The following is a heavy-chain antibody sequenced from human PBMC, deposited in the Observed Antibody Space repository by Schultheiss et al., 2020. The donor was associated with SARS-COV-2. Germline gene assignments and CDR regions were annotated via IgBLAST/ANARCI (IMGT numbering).Heavy chain of an antibody. CDR2: ISWNSGSI. V-gene: IGHV3-9*01. D-gene: IGHD4-17*01. CDR1: GFTFDDYA. Sequence: LKISCAASGFTFDDYAMHWVRQAPGKGLEWVSGISWNSGSIGYADSVKGRFTISRENAKNSLYLQMNSLRAGDTAVYYCAATTVTVTRYYYGMDVWGQGTTVTVSS. J-gene: IGHJ6*02. CDR3: AATTVTVTRYYYGMDV.